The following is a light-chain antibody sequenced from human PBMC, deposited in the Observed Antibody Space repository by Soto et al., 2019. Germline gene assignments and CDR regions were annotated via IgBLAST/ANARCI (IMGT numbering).Light chain of an antibody. CDR1: QSVSYN. J-gene: IGKJ4*01. CDR2: GAF. CDR3: QQYKNWPTLT. Sequence: EIVMTQSPATLSLSPGETATLSCMASQSVSYNLAWYQQKPGQRPRLLIYGAFTRDTGIPARFSGSGSGTAFALNISSLQSEDFAVYYCQQYKNWPTLTLGGGTKVEIK. V-gene: IGKV3-15*01.